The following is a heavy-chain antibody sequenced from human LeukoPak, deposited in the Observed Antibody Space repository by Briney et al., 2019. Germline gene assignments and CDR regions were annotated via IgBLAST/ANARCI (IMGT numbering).Heavy chain of an antibody. D-gene: IGHD4-23*01. CDR1: GDSVSSNSAA. CDR2: TYYRSKWYN. Sequence: SQTLSLTCAISGDSVSSNSAAWHWIRQSPSRGLEWLGRTYYRSKWYNDYAVSVKSRITINPDTSKDQFSLQLNSVAPEDTAVYYCAREEDYGGNTGFDYWGQGTLVTVSS. V-gene: IGHV6-1*01. CDR3: AREEDYGGNTGFDY. J-gene: IGHJ4*02.